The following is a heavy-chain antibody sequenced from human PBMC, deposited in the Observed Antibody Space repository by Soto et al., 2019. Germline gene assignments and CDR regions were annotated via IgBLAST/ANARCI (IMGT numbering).Heavy chain of an antibody. CDR3: AKVEVSVADHYYYYGMDV. CDR2: ISYDGSNK. Sequence: QVQLVESGGGVVQPGRSLRLSCAASGFTFSSYGMHWVRQAPGKGLEWVAVISYDGSNKYYADSVKGRFTISRDNSKNTLYLQMNSLRAEDTAVYYCAKVEVSVADHYYYYGMDVWGQGTTVTVSS. V-gene: IGHV3-30*18. CDR1: GFTFSSYG. D-gene: IGHD6-19*01. J-gene: IGHJ6*02.